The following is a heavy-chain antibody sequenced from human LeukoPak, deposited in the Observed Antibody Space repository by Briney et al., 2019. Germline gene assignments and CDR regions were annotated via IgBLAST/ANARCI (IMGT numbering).Heavy chain of an antibody. CDR3: ARVKYSSCFDY. V-gene: IGHV4-59*11. J-gene: IGHJ4*02. D-gene: IGHD6-6*01. CDR1: GGSISSHY. Sequence: SETLSLTCTVSGGSISSHYWSWIRQPPRKGLEWIGYIYYSGSTNYNPSLKSRVTISVDTSKNQFSLKLSSVTAADTAVYYCARVKYSSCFDYWGQGTLVTVSS. CDR2: IYYSGST.